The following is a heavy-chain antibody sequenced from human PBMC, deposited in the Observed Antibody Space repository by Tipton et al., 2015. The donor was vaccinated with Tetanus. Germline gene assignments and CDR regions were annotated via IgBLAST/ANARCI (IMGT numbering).Heavy chain of an antibody. CDR3: ARPARGAGSGVAPAGFDI. CDR1: GDSIRSGSHY. Sequence: TLSLTCNVSGDSIRSGSHYWNWIRQPPGKGLEWIGYIYYTGTTYYNPSLKSRVSISVDTSRNQFSLKVSSVTAADTAVYYCARPARGAGSGVAPAGFDIWGPGTMVSVSS. J-gene: IGHJ3*02. CDR2: IYYTGTT. V-gene: IGHV4-31*03. D-gene: IGHD3-3*01.